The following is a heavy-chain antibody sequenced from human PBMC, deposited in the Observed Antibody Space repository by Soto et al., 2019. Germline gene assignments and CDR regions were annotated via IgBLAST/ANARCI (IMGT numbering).Heavy chain of an antibody. CDR3: ARELITMVRGVLGY. D-gene: IGHD3-10*01. V-gene: IGHV3-33*01. CDR2: IWYDGSNK. CDR1: GFTFSSYG. Sequence: PGGSLRLSCAASGFTFSSYGMHWVRQAPGKGLEWVAVIWYDGSNKYYADSVKGRFTISRDNSKNTLYLQMNSLRAEDTAVYYCARELITMVRGVLGYWGQGTLVTVSS. J-gene: IGHJ4*02.